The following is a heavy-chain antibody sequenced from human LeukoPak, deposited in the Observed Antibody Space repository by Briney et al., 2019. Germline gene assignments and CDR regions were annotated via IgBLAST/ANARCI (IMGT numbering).Heavy chain of an antibody. CDR2: ISSNGGST. J-gene: IGHJ3*02. V-gene: IGHV3-64*01. Sequence: GGSLRLSCAASGFTFSSYAMHWVRQAPGKGLEYVSAISSNGGSTYYANSVKGRFTISRDNSKNTLYLQMGSLRAEDMAVYYCASSKRGSYDAFDIWGQGTMVTVSS. CDR3: ASSKRGSYDAFDI. CDR1: GFTFSSYA. D-gene: IGHD1-26*01.